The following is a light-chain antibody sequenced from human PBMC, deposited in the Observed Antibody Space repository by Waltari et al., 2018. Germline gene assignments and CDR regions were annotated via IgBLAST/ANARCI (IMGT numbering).Light chain of an antibody. J-gene: IGKJ4*01. CDR2: GAT. Sequence: DIQMTQSPSSVSASVGDRVTITCRASQGIGDYLAWFQQKPRKPPKALIYGATSLPSGVPSRFSGSVSGKDFTLTISSLQPEDFATYYCQHYHSFPLTFGGGTKVEIK. CDR1: QGIGDY. CDR3: QHYHSFPLT. V-gene: IGKV1-16*01.